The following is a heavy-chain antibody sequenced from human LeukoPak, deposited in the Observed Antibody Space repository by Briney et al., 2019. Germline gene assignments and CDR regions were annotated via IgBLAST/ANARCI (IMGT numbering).Heavy chain of an antibody. J-gene: IGHJ3*02. V-gene: IGHV3-74*01. CDR3: ARDRGYGDYGSGDAFDI. CDR1: GFTFSSYW. CDR2: INNDGSST. D-gene: IGHD4-17*01. Sequence: PGRSLRLSCAASGFTFSSYWMRWVRQAPGKGLVWVSRINNDGSSTSYADSVKGRFTISRDNAKNTLYLQMNSLRAEDTAVYYCARDRGYGDYGSGDAFDIWGQGTMVTVSS.